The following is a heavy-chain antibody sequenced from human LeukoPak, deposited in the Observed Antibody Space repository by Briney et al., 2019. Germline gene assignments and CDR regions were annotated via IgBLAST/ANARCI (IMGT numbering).Heavy chain of an antibody. V-gene: IGHV3-7*01. CDR3: ARGKEGAFDI. J-gene: IGHJ3*02. CDR2: IKQDGSEK. Sequence: GSLRLSCAASGFTFSSHWMNWVRQAPGKGLEWVASIKQDGSEKNFVDSVKGRFTISRDNAKNSLYLQMNSLRAEDTAVYYCARGKEGAFDIWGQGTMVTVSS. CDR1: GFTFSSHW.